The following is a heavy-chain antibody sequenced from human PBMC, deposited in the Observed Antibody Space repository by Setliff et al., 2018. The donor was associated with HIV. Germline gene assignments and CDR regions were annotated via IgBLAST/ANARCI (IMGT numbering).Heavy chain of an antibody. J-gene: IGHJ6*03. CDR1: GYSLSTYA. CDR2: IDSNNGNR. CDR3: VRLTADRTNYYYYMDV. Sequence: GASVKVSCKASGYSLSTYAISWVRQAPGLGLEWMGWIDSNNGNRNFAQKFRGRVTMTTDISTNTAYMEVRSLSFDDTAVYYCVRLTADRTNYYYYMDVWGKGTTVTVSS. V-gene: IGHV1-18*04. D-gene: IGHD2-8*01.